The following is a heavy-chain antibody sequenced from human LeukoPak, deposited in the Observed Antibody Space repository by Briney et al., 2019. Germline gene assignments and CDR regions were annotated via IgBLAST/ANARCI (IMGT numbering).Heavy chain of an antibody. CDR3: ARQWGRGSGSYLAY. Sequence: GESLKISCKGSGYSFSSHWIAWMRQMPGKGLEWRGVIYPGDSDTTYSTSFQGQVTISVDKSISTAYLQWGSLRASDTAMYYCARQWGRGSGSYLAYWGQGTVVTVSS. V-gene: IGHV5-51*01. CDR1: GYSFSSHW. CDR2: IYPGDSDT. D-gene: IGHD3-10*01. J-gene: IGHJ4*02.